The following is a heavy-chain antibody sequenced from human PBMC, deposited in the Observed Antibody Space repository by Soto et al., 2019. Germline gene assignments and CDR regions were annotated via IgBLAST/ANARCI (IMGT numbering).Heavy chain of an antibody. CDR2: ISSSSSYT. J-gene: IGHJ4*02. D-gene: IGHD3-22*01. Sequence: GGSLRLSCAASGFTFSDYYMSWIRQAPGKGLEWVSYISSSSSYTNYADSVKGRFTISRDNAKNSLYLQMNSLRAEDTAVYYCARDHYYDSSGYQKFDYWGQGNLVTVSS. CDR3: ARDHYYDSSGYQKFDY. V-gene: IGHV3-11*05. CDR1: GFTFSDYY.